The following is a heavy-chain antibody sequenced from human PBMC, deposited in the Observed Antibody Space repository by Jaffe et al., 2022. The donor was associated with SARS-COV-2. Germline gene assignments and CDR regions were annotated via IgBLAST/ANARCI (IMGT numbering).Heavy chain of an antibody. D-gene: IGHD3-22*01. CDR3: AGSGYYYGY. CDR1: GFTFSSYG. J-gene: IGHJ4*02. CDR2: ISYDGSNK. Sequence: QVQLVESGGGVVQPGRSLRLSCAASGFTFSSYGMHWVRQAPGKGLEWVAVISYDGSNKYYADSVKGRFTISRDNSKNTLYLQMNSLRAEDTAVYYCAGSGYYYGYWGQGTLVTVSS. V-gene: IGHV3-30*03.